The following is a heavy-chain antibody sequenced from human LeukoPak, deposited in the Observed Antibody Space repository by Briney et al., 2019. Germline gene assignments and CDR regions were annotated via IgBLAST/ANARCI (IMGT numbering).Heavy chain of an antibody. V-gene: IGHV3-23*01. CDR1: GFTFTSYA. CDR3: AKGPTRDYDYWYYSDY. J-gene: IGHJ4*02. Sequence: GGSLRLSCAASGFTFTSYAMNWVRQAPGKGLEWVSAVWRSGTTTYYADSVKGRFTISRDNSKNTLYLQMNSLRAEDTAVYYCAKGPTRDYDYWYYSDYWGQGTLVTASS. D-gene: IGHD5-12*01. CDR2: VWRSGTTT.